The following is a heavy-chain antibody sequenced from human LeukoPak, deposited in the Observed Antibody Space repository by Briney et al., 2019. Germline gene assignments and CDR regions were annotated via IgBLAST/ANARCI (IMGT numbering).Heavy chain of an antibody. D-gene: IGHD3-22*01. Sequence: GGSLRLSCAASGFTFDDYAMHWVRQAPGKGLEWVSGISWNSGSIGYADSVKGRFTISRDNAKNSLYLQMNSLRAEDTALYYCAKDMDLSNYYDSAAYFDYWGQGTLVTVPS. CDR3: AKDMDLSNYYDSAAYFDY. J-gene: IGHJ4*02. CDR1: GFTFDDYA. V-gene: IGHV3-9*01. CDR2: ISWNSGSI.